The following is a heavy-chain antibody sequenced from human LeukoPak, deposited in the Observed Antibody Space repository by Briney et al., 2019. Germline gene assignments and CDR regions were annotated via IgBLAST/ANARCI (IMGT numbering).Heavy chain of an antibody. CDR1: GFTFDDYG. CDR3: AKDRSDADGLDY. V-gene: IGHV3-9*01. J-gene: IGHJ4*02. CDR2: ISWNSGSI. Sequence: GGSLRLSCAASGFTFDDYGMSWVRQAPGKGLEWVSGISWNSGSIGYADSVKGRFTISRDNAKNSLYLQMNSLRAEDTALYYCAKDRSDADGLDYWGQGTLVTVSS. D-gene: IGHD2-8*01.